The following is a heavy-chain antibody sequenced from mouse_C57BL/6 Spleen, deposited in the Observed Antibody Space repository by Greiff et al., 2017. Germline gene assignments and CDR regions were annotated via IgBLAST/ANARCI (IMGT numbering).Heavy chain of an antibody. CDR1: GYTFTDYE. V-gene: IGHV1-15*01. CDR2: IDPETGGT. J-gene: IGHJ2*01. CDR3: TRSPLYGSSYYFDY. Sequence: QVQLQQSGAELVRPGASVTLSCKASGYTFTDYEMHWVKQTPVHGLEWIGAIDPETGGTAYNQKFKGKAILTADKSSSTAYMELRSLTSEDSAVYYCTRSPLYGSSYYFDYWGQGTTLTVSS. D-gene: IGHD1-1*01.